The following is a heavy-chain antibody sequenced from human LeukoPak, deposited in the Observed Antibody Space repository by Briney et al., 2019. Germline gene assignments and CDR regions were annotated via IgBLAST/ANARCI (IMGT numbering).Heavy chain of an antibody. V-gene: IGHV3-30-3*01. Sequence: GGSRRLSCAASGFTFSSYAMHWVRQAPGKGLEWVAVISYDGSNKYYADSVKGRFTISRDNSKNTLYLQMNSLRAEDTAVYYCAREACPYRLCYYDSSGYSLNYYFDYWGQGTLVTVSS. J-gene: IGHJ4*02. CDR1: GFTFSSYA. CDR3: AREACPYRLCYYDSSGYSLNYYFDY. D-gene: IGHD3-22*01. CDR2: ISYDGSNK.